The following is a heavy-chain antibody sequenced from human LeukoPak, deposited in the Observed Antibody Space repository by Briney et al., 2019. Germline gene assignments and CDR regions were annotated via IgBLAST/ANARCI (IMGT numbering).Heavy chain of an antibody. CDR1: GFTFSSYA. J-gene: IGHJ6*03. CDR3: AKMVKIRDYSYYMDA. Sequence: GGSLRLSCAASGFTFSSYAMSWVRQAPGKGLEWVSAISASGVSTYYADSVKGRFTISRDNSKNTLYLQMNSLRAEDTAVYYCAKMVKIRDYSYYMDAWGKGTTVTVSS. D-gene: IGHD4-23*01. CDR2: ISASGVST. V-gene: IGHV3-23*01.